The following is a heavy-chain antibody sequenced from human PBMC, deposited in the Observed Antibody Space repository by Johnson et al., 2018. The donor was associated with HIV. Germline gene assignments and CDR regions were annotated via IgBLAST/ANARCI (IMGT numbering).Heavy chain of an antibody. CDR1: GFTFSDYY. CDR3: ARRGNYLADAFDI. J-gene: IGHJ3*02. D-gene: IGHD1-7*01. Sequence: VQLVESGGGLVKPGGSLRLSCAASGFTFSDYYMSWIRQAPGKGLEWVSYISSSGSTIYYADPVKGRFTISRDNAKNLVYLQMNSLRAEDTAVYYCARRGNYLADAFDIWGQGTMVTVSS. CDR2: ISSSGSTI. V-gene: IGHV3-11*01.